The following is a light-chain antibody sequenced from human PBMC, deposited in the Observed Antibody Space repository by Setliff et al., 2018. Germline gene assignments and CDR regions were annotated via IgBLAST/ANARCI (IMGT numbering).Light chain of an antibody. J-gene: IGLJ2*01. CDR1: SSNIGSNY. CDR3: AAWDDSLSGQV. CDR2: GNN. Sequence: QSVLTQPPSASGTPGQRVTISCSGSSSNIGSNYVYWYQQLPGTAPKLLIYGNNQRPSGVPDRFSGSKSGTSASLAISGLRSEDEADYYCAAWDDSLSGQVFGGGTKVTVL. V-gene: IGLV1-47*01.